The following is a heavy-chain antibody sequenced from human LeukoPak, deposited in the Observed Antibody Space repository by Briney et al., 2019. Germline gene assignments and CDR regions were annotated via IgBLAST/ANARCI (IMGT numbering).Heavy chain of an antibody. CDR1: GSTFSSYW. CDR2: IKQDGSEK. Sequence: GGSLRLSCAASGSTFSSYWMSWVRQAPGKGLEWVANIKQDGSEKYYVDSVKGRFTISRDNAKNSLYLQMNSLRAEDTAVYYCARDLSGVVGADWGQGTLVTVSS. D-gene: IGHD1-26*01. CDR3: ARDLSGVVGAD. J-gene: IGHJ4*02. V-gene: IGHV3-7*01.